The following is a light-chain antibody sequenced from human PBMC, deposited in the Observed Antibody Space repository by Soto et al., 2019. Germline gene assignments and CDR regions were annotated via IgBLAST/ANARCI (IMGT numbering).Light chain of an antibody. CDR3: QQYGTSPWT. J-gene: IGKJ1*01. CDR2: GTS. Sequence: EIVLTQSPGTLSLSPGERATLSCRASQSVSSSYLAWYQHKPGQAPRLLIYGTSSGATGIPDRFSGSGSGTDFTLTISRLEPEDFAVYYCQQYGTSPWTFGQGTKVEIK. CDR1: QSVSSSY. V-gene: IGKV3-20*01.